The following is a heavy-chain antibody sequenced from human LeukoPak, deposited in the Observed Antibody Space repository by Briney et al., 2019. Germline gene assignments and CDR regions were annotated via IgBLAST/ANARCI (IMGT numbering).Heavy chain of an antibody. Sequence: ASVTVSFTSSGYTFYNYFISWVRQAPGQGLEWVGWISPHSHTTHYAEKVQGRVTMTTDTATSTVYMELRSLRSDDTAVYFCARGQSMYYWGQGTPVTVSS. J-gene: IGHJ4*02. V-gene: IGHV1-18*01. CDR3: ARGQSMYY. CDR1: GYTFYNYF. CDR2: ISPHSHTT. D-gene: IGHD2-8*01.